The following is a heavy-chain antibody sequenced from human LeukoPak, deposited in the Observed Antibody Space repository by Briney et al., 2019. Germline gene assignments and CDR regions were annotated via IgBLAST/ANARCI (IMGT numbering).Heavy chain of an antibody. CDR1: GYTFISYY. D-gene: IGHD6-13*01. V-gene: IGHV1-46*01. Sequence: ASVKVSCKASGYTFISYYMHWVRQAPGQGLEWMGIINLSGGGTSHAQKFQGRVTMSRDTFTSTVYMELSSLRSEDTAVYYCAGSSVERQQLARFDYWGQGTLVTVSS. CDR2: INLSGGGT. J-gene: IGHJ4*02. CDR3: AGSSVERQQLARFDY.